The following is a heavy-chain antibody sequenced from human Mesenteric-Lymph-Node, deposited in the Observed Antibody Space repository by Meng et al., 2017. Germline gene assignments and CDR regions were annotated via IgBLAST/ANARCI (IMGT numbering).Heavy chain of an antibody. CDR2: INHSGST. CDR1: GGSFSGYY. V-gene: IGHV4-34*10. CDR3: ARYSSTLFDY. Sequence: GQLQESGPGLVKPSETLSLTCAVYGGSFSGYYWSWIRQPPGKGLEWIGEINHSGSTNYNPSLKSRVTISVDTSKNQFSLKLSSVTAADTAVYHCARYSSTLFDYWGQGTLVTVSS. J-gene: IGHJ4*02. D-gene: IGHD6-19*01.